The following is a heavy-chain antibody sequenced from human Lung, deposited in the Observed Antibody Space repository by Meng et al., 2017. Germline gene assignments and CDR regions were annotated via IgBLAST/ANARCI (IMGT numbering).Heavy chain of an antibody. V-gene: IGHV3-15*01. J-gene: IGHJ4*02. D-gene: IGHD5-12*01. CDR3: SGHIDY. CDR2: IKSKPDGETI. CDR1: GFTFSNAY. Sequence: EVAVGGLGGGLVKPGGSLRLSCEGSGFTFSNAYMTWVRQVPGKRLEWVGRIKSKPDGETIDYAAPVKGRFTISRDDSKNTVYLQMNSLKTEDTAVYYCSGHIDYWGQGTLVTVSS.